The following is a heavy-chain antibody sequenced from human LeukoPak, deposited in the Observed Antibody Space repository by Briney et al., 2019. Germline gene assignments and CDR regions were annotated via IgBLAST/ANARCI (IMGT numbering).Heavy chain of an antibody. D-gene: IGHD1-26*01. CDR3: ASGPSGSDY. V-gene: IGHV3-30*04. Sequence: GGSLRLPCAASGFTFSSYAMHWVRQAPGKGLEWVAVISYDGSNKYYADSVKGRFTISRDNSKNTLYLQMNSLRAEDTAVYYCASGPSGSDYWGQGTLVTVSS. CDR1: GFTFSSYA. J-gene: IGHJ4*02. CDR2: ISYDGSNK.